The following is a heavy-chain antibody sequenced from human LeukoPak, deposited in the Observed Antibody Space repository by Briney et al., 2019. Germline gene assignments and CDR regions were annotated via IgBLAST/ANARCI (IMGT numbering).Heavy chain of an antibody. CDR3: ARDLAYYYDSSGYDYFDY. J-gene: IGHJ4*02. V-gene: IGHV1-2*02. Sequence: ASVKVSCKASGYTLTGYYMHWVRQAPGQGLEWMGWINPNSGGTNYAQRFQGRVTMTRDTSISTAYMELSRLRSDDTAVYYCARDLAYYYDSSGYDYFDYWGQGTLVTVSS. CDR1: GYTLTGYY. D-gene: IGHD3-22*01. CDR2: INPNSGGT.